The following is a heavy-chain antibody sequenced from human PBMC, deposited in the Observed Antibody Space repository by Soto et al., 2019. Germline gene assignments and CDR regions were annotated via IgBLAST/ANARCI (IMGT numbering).Heavy chain of an antibody. D-gene: IGHD1-26*01. CDR2: VNWNGGST. CDR1: GFIFDDYG. CDR3: VRGASLNFDY. V-gene: IGHV3-20*04. Sequence: EVQLVESGGGVLRPGGSLRLSCAASGFIFDDYGMIWARQAPGKGLEWVSGVNWNGGSTGYADSVKGRFTISRDNAKNFLFLKMNSMRVEDTAFYYCVRGASLNFDYWGQGTLVTVSS. J-gene: IGHJ4*02.